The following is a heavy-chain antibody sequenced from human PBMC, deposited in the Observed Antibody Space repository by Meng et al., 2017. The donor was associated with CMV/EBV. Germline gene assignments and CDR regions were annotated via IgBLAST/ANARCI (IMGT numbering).Heavy chain of an antibody. CDR2: MNPYSGST. Sequence: ASVKVSCKASGYTFTGYYMNWVRQAPGQGLEWMGWMNPYSGSTNYAQKFQGRVTMTRDTSTSTAYMELRRLRSDDTAVYYCARAWWEQTNSPDTPYWGQGTLVTVSS. D-gene: IGHD1-26*01. CDR1: GYTFTGYY. J-gene: IGHJ4*02. CDR3: ARAWWEQTNSPDTPY. V-gene: IGHV1-2*02.